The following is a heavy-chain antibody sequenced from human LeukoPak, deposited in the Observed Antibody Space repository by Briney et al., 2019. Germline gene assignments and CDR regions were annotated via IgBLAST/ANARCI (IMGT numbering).Heavy chain of an antibody. CDR1: GFTFSSYA. D-gene: IGHD6-13*01. CDR3: AKVRYSSSWSIGDYYYYYMDV. J-gene: IGHJ6*03. Sequence: GGSLRLSCAASGFTFSSYAMSWVRQAPGKGLEWVSAISGSGGSTYYADPVKGRFTISRDNSKNTLYLQMNSLRAEDTAVYYCAKVRYSSSWSIGDYYYYYMDVWGKGTTVTVSS. CDR2: ISGSGGST. V-gene: IGHV3-23*01.